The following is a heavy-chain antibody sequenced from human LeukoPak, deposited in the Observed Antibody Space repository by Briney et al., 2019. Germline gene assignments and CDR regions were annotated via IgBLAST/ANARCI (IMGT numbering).Heavy chain of an antibody. D-gene: IGHD2-15*01. V-gene: IGHV3-23*01. CDR1: GFTFSSYA. Sequence: GGSLRLSCAASGFTFSSYAMSWVRQAPGKGLEWVSAISGSGGSTYYADSVKGRFTISRDNSKNTLYLQMNSLKTEDTAVYYCTSRSLGYCSGGSCYYGMDVWGQGTTVTVSS. J-gene: IGHJ6*02. CDR2: ISGSGGST. CDR3: TSRSLGYCSGGSCYYGMDV.